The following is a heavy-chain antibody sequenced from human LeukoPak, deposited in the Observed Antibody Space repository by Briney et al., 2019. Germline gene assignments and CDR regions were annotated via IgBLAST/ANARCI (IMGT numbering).Heavy chain of an antibody. Sequence: SETLSLTCTVSGGSISSYCWSWLRQPPGKGLDWIGYFHYSGGTNYNPSLKSRVTISVDTSKNQFSLKLSSVTAADTAVYYCARGIRGISGGCHFDYWGQGTLVTVSS. V-gene: IGHV4-59*01. CDR2: FHYSGGT. D-gene: IGHD3-10*01. CDR3: ARGIRGISGGCHFDY. J-gene: IGHJ4*02. CDR1: GGSISSYC.